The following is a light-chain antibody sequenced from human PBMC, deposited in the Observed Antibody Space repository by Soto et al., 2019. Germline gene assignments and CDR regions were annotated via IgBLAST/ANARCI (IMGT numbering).Light chain of an antibody. CDR2: DND. CDR1: SSNIGNHD. CDR3: GAWDSSLSAGV. V-gene: IGLV1-51*01. Sequence: QSVLTQPPSVSAAPGQKVTISCSGSSSNIGNHDVSWYQHLPGTAPKLLVYDNDKRPSEIPDRFSGSRSGTSATLAITGLQTGDEADYYCGAWDSSLSAGVFGTGTKLTVL. J-gene: IGLJ1*01.